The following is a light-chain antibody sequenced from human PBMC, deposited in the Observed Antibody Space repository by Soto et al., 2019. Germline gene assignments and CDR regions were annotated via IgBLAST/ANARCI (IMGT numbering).Light chain of an antibody. CDR2: GAF. CDR3: QQYNNWPPWT. Sequence: EIVMTQSPATLSVSPGERATLSCRASPSVNSTLAWYQHKPGQAPMLVIYGAFTSATGIPARFSGSGSGSDFTLTISSLQSEDFAVYYCQQYNNWPPWTFGQGTKVEI. J-gene: IGKJ1*01. V-gene: IGKV3-15*01. CDR1: PSVNST.